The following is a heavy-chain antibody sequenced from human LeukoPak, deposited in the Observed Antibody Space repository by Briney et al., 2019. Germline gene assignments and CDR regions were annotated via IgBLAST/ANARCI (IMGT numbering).Heavy chain of an antibody. D-gene: IGHD3-10*01. V-gene: IGHV4-34*01. CDR3: ARGLLWFGELYGWFDP. Sequence: ASETLSLTCAVYGGSFSGYYWSWIRQPPGKGLEWIGEINHSGSTNYNPSLKSRVTISVDTSKNQFSLKLSSVTAADTAVYYCARGLLWFGELYGWFDPWGQGTLVTVSS. J-gene: IGHJ5*02. CDR2: INHSGST. CDR1: GGSFSGYY.